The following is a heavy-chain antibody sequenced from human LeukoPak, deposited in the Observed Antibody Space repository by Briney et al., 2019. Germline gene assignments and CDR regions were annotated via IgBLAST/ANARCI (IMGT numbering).Heavy chain of an antibody. CDR3: ERDYGA. J-gene: IGHJ4*02. Sequence: PGGSLRLSCAASGFTFSRYWMHWVRQAPGKGLVWVSRINSDGSATTYADFVKGRFTISRDNAKNTLYLQMNSLRVDDTAMYYCERDYGAGGKGTLVTVPP. D-gene: IGHD4/OR15-4a*01. CDR2: INSDGSAT. V-gene: IGHV3-74*03. CDR1: GFTFSRYW.